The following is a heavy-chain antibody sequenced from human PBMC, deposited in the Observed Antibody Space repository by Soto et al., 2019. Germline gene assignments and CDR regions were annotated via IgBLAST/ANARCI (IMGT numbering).Heavy chain of an antibody. V-gene: IGHV4-39*01. Sequence: SDTLSITCTVSGGSISSSSDYGVFIRHPPWKGLEWIGSIYYSGSTYYNPSLKSRVTISVDTSKNQFSLKLSSVTAADTAVYYCARIVYCSSTSCYEFEPWGQGTLVTVSS. CDR1: GGSISSSSDY. CDR2: IYYSGST. D-gene: IGHD2-2*01. CDR3: ARIVYCSSTSCYEFEP. J-gene: IGHJ5*02.